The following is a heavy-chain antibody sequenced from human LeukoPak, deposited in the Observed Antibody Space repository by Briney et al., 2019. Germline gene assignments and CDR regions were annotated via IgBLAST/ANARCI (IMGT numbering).Heavy chain of an antibody. J-gene: IGHJ5*02. Sequence: SETLSLTCTVSGGSISSYYWSWIRQPPGKGLEWIGYIYYSGSTNYNPSLKSRVTISVDTSKNQFSLKLSSVTAADTAVYYCARDDARYYDILTGFLGGGFDPWGQGTLVTVSS. D-gene: IGHD3-9*01. CDR2: IYYSGST. V-gene: IGHV4-59*01. CDR1: GGSISSYY. CDR3: ARDDARYYDILTGFLGGGFDP.